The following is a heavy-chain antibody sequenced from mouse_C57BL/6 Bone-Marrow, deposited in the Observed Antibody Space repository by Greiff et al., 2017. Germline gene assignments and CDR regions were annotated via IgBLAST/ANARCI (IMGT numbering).Heavy chain of an antibody. CDR1: GYTFTDYY. CDR2: INPNNGGT. Sequence: EVQLQQSGPELVKPGASVKISCKASGYTFTDYYMNWVKQSHGKSLEWIGDINPNNGGTSYNQKFKGKATLTVDKSSSTAYMELRSLTSEDSAVXYCAMGYYGSILYFDYWGQGTTLTVSS. CDR3: AMGYYGSILYFDY. V-gene: IGHV1-26*01. J-gene: IGHJ2*01. D-gene: IGHD1-1*01.